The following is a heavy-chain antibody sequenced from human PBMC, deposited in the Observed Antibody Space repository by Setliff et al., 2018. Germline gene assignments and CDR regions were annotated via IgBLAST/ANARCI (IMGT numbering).Heavy chain of an antibody. CDR3: ARRDSTGFYGYSFDF. D-gene: IGHD3-22*01. Sequence: SETLSLTCTASGGSISTDHYYWGWIRQSPGKGLDWIGTVDHSGNTFYNPSLKSRVTISVDTSKNQFSLKLTSVSAADTAVYYCARRDSTGFYGYSFDFWGQGTLVTVSS. CDR1: GGSISTDHYY. J-gene: IGHJ4*02. CDR2: VDHSGNT. V-gene: IGHV4-39*01.